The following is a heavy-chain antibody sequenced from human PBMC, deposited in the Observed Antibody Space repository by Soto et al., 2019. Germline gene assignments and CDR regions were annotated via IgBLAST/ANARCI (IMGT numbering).Heavy chain of an antibody. D-gene: IGHD4-4*01. J-gene: IGHJ4*02. CDR1: GFTFNAYA. CDR3: ARAASDYINSVDN. V-gene: IGHV3-23*01. Sequence: EVQLLESGGGLVQPGGSLRLSCAASGFTFNAYAMTWVRQAPGKGLEWVSAIGGSGGNRYYADSVRGWFTISRDNSKDTVDLQMNSLRVEDTAVYYCARAASDYINSVDNWGQGILVTVSS. CDR2: IGGSGGNR.